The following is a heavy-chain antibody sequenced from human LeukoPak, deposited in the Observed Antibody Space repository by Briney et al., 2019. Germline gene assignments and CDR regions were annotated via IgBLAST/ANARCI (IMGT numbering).Heavy chain of an antibody. D-gene: IGHD2-2*01. CDR3: AREEKYQLHYMDV. CDR1: GFTFDDYD. J-gene: IGHJ6*03. Sequence: TGGSLRLSCAASGFTFDDYDMSWVRQAPGKGLEWVSGINWNGGSTGYADSVKGRFTISRDNAKNCLYLQMNSLRAEDTALYYCAREEKYQLHYMDVCGKGTTVTVSS. V-gene: IGHV3-20*04. CDR2: INWNGGST.